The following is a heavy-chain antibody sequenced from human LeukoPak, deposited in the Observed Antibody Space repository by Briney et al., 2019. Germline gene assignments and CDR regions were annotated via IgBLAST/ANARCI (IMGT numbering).Heavy chain of an antibody. D-gene: IGHD2-2*03. CDR1: GFTFSGYS. CDR2: ISSSGTI. V-gene: IGHV3-48*01. J-gene: IGHJ4*02. CDR3: AKDGGLWISAHWGDS. Sequence: GGSLRLSCAASGFTFSGYSMNWVRQAPGKGLEWVSYISSSGTIYYADSVQGRFTVSRDDSKNTLYLQMNSLRAEDTAVYYCAKDGGLWISAHWGDSWGRGTLVTVSS.